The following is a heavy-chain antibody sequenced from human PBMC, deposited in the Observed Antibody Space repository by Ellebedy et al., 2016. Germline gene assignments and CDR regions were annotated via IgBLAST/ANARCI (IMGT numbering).Heavy chain of an antibody. CDR2: VDSDGDNT. CDR1: GFTFSIYA. V-gene: IGHV3-23*01. D-gene: IGHD6-19*01. CDR3: ARGHNSVWYHGGEY. Sequence: GGSLRLSCAASGFTFSIYAMTWVRQAPGQGLEWVSSVDSDGDNTYHADSVKGRFTISRDNSKNTLYLQMNSLRAEDTALYFCARGHNSVWYHGGEYWGQGTLVTVSS. J-gene: IGHJ4*02.